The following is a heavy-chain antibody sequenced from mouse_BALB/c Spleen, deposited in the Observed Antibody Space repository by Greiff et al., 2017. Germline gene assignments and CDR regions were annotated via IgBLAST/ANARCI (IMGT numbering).Heavy chain of an antibody. CDR2: IWRGGST. D-gene: IGHD3-1*01. Sequence: QVQLKESGPSLVQPSQSLSITCTVSGFSLTSYGVHWVRQSPGKGLEWLGVIWRGGSTDYNAAFMSRLSITKDNSKSQVFFKMNSLQADDTAIYYCAKNWGLYYYAMDYWGQGTSVTVSS. V-gene: IGHV2-5-1*01. CDR1: GFSLTSYG. J-gene: IGHJ4*01. CDR3: AKNWGLYYYAMDY.